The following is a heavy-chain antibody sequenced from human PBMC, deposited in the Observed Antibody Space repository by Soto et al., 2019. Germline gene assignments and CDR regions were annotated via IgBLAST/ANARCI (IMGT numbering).Heavy chain of an antibody. V-gene: IGHV1-2*04. CDR1: GYTFTGYY. J-gene: IGHJ6*02. CDR3: AKSGYCSSTSWLPAEGLYYYGMDV. CDR2: INPNSGGT. Sequence: GASVKVSCKASGYTFTGYYMHWVRQAPGQGLEWMGWINPNSGGTNYAQKFQGWVTMTRDTSISTAYMELSRLRSDDTAVYYCAKSGYCSSTSWLPAEGLYYYGMDVWGQGTTVTVSS. D-gene: IGHD2-2*01.